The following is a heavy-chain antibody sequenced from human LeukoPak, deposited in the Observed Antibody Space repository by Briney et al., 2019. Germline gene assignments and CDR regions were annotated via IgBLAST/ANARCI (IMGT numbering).Heavy chain of an antibody. CDR2: ISSSSSYI. Sequence: GGSLRLSCAASGFTFSSYGMSWVRQAPGKGLEWVSSISSSSSYIYYADSVKGRFTISRDNAKNSLYLQMNSLRAEDTAVYYCAKDSSSSGWYDYYYYYMDVWGKGTTVTISS. CDR3: AKDSSSSGWYDYYYYYMDV. V-gene: IGHV3-21*04. D-gene: IGHD6-19*01. J-gene: IGHJ6*03. CDR1: GFTFSSYG.